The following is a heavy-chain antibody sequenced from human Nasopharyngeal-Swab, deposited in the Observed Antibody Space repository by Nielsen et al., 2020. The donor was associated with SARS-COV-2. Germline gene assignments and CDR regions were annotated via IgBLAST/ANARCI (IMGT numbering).Heavy chain of an antibody. J-gene: IGHJ6*02. CDR3: ARRITMVQGVIAVPIYYYYGMDV. V-gene: IGHV3-11*06. D-gene: IGHD3-10*01. CDR2: ISSSSSYT. Sequence: WIRQPPGKGLEWVSYISSSSSYTNYADSVKGRFTISRDNAKNSLYLQMNSLRAEDTAVYYCARRITMVQGVIAVPIYYYYGMDVWGLWTTLTFSS.